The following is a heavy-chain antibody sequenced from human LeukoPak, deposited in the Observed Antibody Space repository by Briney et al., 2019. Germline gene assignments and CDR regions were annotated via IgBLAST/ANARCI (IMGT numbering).Heavy chain of an antibody. J-gene: IGHJ4*02. V-gene: IGHV3-30-3*01. CDR3: AREEPELGYFDY. CDR1: GFTFSSYA. D-gene: IGHD1-14*01. Sequence: SGGSLRLSCAASGFTFSSYAMHWVRQAPGKGLEWVAVISYDGSNKYYADSVKGRFTISKDYSKNTLYLQMNSLRAEDTAVYYCAREEPELGYFDYWGQGTLVTVSS. CDR2: ISYDGSNK.